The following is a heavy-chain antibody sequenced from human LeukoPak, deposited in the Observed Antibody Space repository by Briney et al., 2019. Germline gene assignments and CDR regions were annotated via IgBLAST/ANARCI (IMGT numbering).Heavy chain of an antibody. J-gene: IGHJ4*02. Sequence: SGGSLRLSCAASGFTFSSYELNWVRQAPGKGLEWISYISSSGTTIYYTDSMKGRFTISRDNAKNSLYLQMTSLRAEDTAVYYCERGLGKGDFGDQGPLVSVSS. V-gene: IGHV3-48*03. CDR2: ISSSGTTI. CDR1: GFTFSSYE. CDR3: ERGLGKGDF.